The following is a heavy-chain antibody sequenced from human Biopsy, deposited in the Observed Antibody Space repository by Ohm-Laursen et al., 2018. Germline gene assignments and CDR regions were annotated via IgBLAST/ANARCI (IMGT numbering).Heavy chain of an antibody. CDR2: IYYSGTT. Sequence: SQTLSLTWTVSGGSVSSGGFYWSWIRQHPGKGLEWIRYIYYSGTTYYNPSLKSLVTISVDTSKNQFSLKLNSVTAADTAVYYCARRPYGGTRYWYFDLWGRGTLVTVSS. D-gene: IGHD4-23*01. CDR1: GGSVSSGGFY. V-gene: IGHV4-31*01. CDR3: ARRPYGGTRYWYFDL. J-gene: IGHJ2*01.